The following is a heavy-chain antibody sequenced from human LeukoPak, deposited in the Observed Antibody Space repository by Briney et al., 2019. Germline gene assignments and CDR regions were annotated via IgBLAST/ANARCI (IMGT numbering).Heavy chain of an antibody. V-gene: IGHV3-20*04. J-gene: IGHJ6*03. CDR2: INWNGGST. D-gene: IGHD3-10*01. CDR3: ARGFGTMVRGVIPNMDV. Sequence: GGSLRLSCAASGFTFDDYGMSWVRQAPGKGLEWVSGINWNGGSTGYADSVKGRFTISRDNAKNSLYPQMNSLRAEDTALYYCARGFGTMVRGVIPNMDVWGKGTTVTVSS. CDR1: GFTFDDYG.